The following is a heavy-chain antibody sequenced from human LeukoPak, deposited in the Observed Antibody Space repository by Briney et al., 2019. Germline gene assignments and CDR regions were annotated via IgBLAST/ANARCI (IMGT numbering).Heavy chain of an antibody. CDR1: GYSISSGYY. V-gene: IGHV4-38-2*02. D-gene: IGHD5-24*01. CDR2: IYHSGST. CDR3: ARVLEMARIWDNYFDY. Sequence: PSETLSLTCTVSGYSISSGYYWGWIRQPPGKGLEWIGSIYHSGSTYYNPSLKSRVTISVDTSKNQFSLKLSSVTAADTAVYYCARVLEMARIWDNYFDYWGQGTLVPVST. J-gene: IGHJ4*02.